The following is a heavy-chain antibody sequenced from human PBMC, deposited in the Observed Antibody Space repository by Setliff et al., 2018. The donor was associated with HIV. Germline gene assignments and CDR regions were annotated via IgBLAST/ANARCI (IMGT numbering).Heavy chain of an antibody. D-gene: IGHD4-17*01. J-gene: IGHJ3*02. CDR2: IYHSGST. CDR1: AYSIRSGYY. CDR3: ARQPLSRRRGTAVTTVGAFDI. Sequence: LSLTCAVSAYSIRSGYYWGWIRQSPGQGLEWIGSIYHSGSTYYNPSLESRVSISVDTSKSQLSLKLISVTAADTAVYYCARQPLSRRRGTAVTTVGAFDIWGQGTKVTVSS. V-gene: IGHV4-38-2*01.